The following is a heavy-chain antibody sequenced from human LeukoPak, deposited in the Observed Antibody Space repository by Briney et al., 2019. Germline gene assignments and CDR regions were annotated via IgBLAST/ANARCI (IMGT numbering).Heavy chain of an antibody. CDR1: GFTFSSYW. V-gene: IGHV3-74*01. CDR2: INTDGRGT. Sequence: RGGLRLSSAASGFTFSSYWMHSVRQAPGKGLVWVSYINTDGRGTSYADSVKGRFTISRDNAKNTLYLQMNSLRAEDTAVYYCATFPTVNVIAGGVFDYWGQGTLVTVSS. J-gene: IGHJ4*02. CDR3: ATFPTVNVIAGGVFDY. D-gene: IGHD3-16*01.